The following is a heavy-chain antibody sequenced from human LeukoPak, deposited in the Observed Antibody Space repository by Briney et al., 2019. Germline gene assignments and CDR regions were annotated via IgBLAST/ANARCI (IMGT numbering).Heavy chain of an antibody. J-gene: IGHJ6*03. Sequence: SETLSLTCTVSGGSIISYYRSWIRQPPGRGLEWIGYIYYSGSTNYNPSLKSRVTISVDTSKNQLSLKLSSVTAADTAVYYCARELLEYYYMDVRGKGTTVTVSS. D-gene: IGHD2-15*01. CDR2: IYYSGST. V-gene: IGHV4-59*01. CDR1: GGSIISYY. CDR3: ARELLEYYYMDV.